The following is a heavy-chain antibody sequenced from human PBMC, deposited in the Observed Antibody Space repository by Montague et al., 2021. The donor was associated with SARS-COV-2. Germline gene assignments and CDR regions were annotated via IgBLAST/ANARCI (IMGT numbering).Heavy chain of an antibody. Sequence: SAISGDSVSSNSATWNWIRQSPSRGLEWLGRTYYRSMWKSDYARSVKSRIAINQDTSKNQFSLQLSSVTPEDTALYYCVRGIEAAGSYDYWGQGTLVTVSS. CDR2: TYYRSMWKS. CDR3: VRGIEAAGSYDY. CDR1: GDSVSSNSAT. J-gene: IGHJ4*02. V-gene: IGHV6-1*01. D-gene: IGHD6-13*01.